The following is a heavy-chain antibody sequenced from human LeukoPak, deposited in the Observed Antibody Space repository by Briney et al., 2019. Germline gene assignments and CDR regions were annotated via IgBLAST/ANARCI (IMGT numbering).Heavy chain of an antibody. J-gene: IGHJ5*02. V-gene: IGHV1-18*01. CDR2: ISAYNGNT. Sequence: ASVKVSCKASGYTFTSYGISWVRQAPGQGLEWMGWISAYNGNTNYAQKLQGRVTMTTDTSTSTAYMELRSLRSDDTAVYYCARGISLYGSGYNWFDPWGQGTLVTVSS. D-gene: IGHD3-10*01. CDR1: GYTFTSYG. CDR3: ARGISLYGSGYNWFDP.